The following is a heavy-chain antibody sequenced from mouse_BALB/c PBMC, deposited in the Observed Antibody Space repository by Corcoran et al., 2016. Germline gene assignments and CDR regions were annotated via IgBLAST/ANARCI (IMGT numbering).Heavy chain of an antibody. D-gene: IGHD1-1*01. V-gene: IGHV14-1*02. CDR1: GFNIKDYY. CDR3: ARLLLREGFAY. Sequence: EVQLQQSGAELVRPGALVKLSCKASGFNIKDYYMHWVKQRPEQGLEWIGWIDPENGNTIYAPKFQGKASITADTSSNTAYLQLSSLTSEDTAVYYCARLLLREGFAYWCQGTLFTASA. J-gene: IGHJ3*01. CDR2: IDPENGNT.